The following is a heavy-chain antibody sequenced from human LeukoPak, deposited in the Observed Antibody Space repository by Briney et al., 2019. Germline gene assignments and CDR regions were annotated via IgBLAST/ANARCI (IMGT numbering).Heavy chain of an antibody. Sequence: KHGESLKISCKGSGYSFTSYWIGWVRQMPGKGLEWMGIIYPGDSDTRYSPSFQGQVTISADKSISTAYLQWSSLKASDTAMYYCARPTPIVGATEGDYFDYWGQGTLVTVSS. CDR2: IYPGDSDT. CDR3: ARPTPIVGATEGDYFDY. V-gene: IGHV5-51*01. D-gene: IGHD1-26*01. CDR1: GYSFTSYW. J-gene: IGHJ4*02.